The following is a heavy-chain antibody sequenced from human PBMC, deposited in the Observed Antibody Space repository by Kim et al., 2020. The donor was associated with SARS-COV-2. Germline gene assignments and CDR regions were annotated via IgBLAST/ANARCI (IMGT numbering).Heavy chain of an antibody. CDR1: GFTFSSYG. J-gene: IGHJ6*02. CDR3: AKSPGYSSSWSKLNYYYFGMDV. D-gene: IGHD6-13*01. Sequence: WGSLRLSCAASGFTFSSYGMHWVRQAPGKGLEWVSVIWYDGSNKYYSDSVKGRFTISRDNSKNTLYLQMNSLRAEDTAVYYCAKSPGYSSSWSKLNYYYFGMDVWGQGTTVTVSS. V-gene: IGHV3-33*06. CDR2: IWYDGSNK.